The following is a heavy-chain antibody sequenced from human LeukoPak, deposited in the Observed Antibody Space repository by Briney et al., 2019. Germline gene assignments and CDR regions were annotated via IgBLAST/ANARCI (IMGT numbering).Heavy chain of an antibody. V-gene: IGHV1-2*02. CDR1: GYTFTGYY. Sequence: ASVKVSCKASGYTFTGYYMHWVRQAPGQGLEWMGWINPNSGGTNYAQKFQGRVTMTRDTSTSTAYMELSRLRSDDTAVYYCARDSGGYYYDSSGYDAIDIWGQGTMVTVSS. J-gene: IGHJ3*02. CDR3: ARDSGGYYYDSSGYDAIDI. CDR2: INPNSGGT. D-gene: IGHD3-22*01.